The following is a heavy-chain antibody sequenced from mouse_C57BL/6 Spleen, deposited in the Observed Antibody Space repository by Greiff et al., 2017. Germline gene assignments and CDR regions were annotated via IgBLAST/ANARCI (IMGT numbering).Heavy chain of an antibody. CDR1: GYTFTDYE. J-gene: IGHJ3*01. V-gene: IGHV1-15*01. D-gene: IGHD1-2*01. Sequence: QVQLQQSGAELVRPGASVTLSCKASGYTFTDYEMHWVKQTPVHGLEWIGAIDPETGGTAYNQKFKGKAILTADKSSSTAYMELLSLTSEDSAVYYCTRYGDERFAYWGQGTLVTVSA. CDR3: TRYGDERFAY. CDR2: IDPETGGT.